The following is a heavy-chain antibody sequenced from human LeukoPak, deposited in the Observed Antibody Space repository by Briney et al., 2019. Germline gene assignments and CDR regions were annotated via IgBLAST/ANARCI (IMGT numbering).Heavy chain of an antibody. CDR1: GFTFSSYT. V-gene: IGHV3-21*01. Sequence: GGSLRLSCAASGFTFSSYTMNWVRQAPGKGLEWVSSISSSSSYIYYAESVKGRFTMSRDNAKNSLYLQMNSLRAEDTAVYYCARATTYDILTGYFDYWGQGTLVTVSS. J-gene: IGHJ4*02. CDR3: ARATTYDILTGYFDY. CDR2: ISSSSSYI. D-gene: IGHD3-9*01.